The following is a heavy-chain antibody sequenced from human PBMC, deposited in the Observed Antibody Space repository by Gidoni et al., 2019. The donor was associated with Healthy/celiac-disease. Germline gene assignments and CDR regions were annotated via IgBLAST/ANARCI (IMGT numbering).Heavy chain of an antibody. Sequence: QVQLVQSGAEVKKPGSSVKVSCKASGGTFSSYAISWVRQAPGQGLEWMGGIIPILGTANYAQKFQGRVTITADESTSTAYMELSSLRSEDTAVYYCAIEDGERGYSGYDYYYYYGMDVWGQGTTVTVSS. CDR3: AIEDGERGYSGYDYYYYYGMDV. V-gene: IGHV1-69*01. CDR2: IIPILGTA. J-gene: IGHJ6*02. CDR1: GGTFSSYA. D-gene: IGHD5-12*01.